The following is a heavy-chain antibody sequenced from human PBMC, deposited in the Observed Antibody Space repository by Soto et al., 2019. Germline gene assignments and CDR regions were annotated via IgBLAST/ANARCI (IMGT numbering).Heavy chain of an antibody. Sequence: SETLSLTCAVNGGSFRAYSCIGISRPPGKGLEWIGEINHSGSTNYNPSLKSRVTISVDTSKNQFSLKLSSVTAADTAVYYCARILGTTVTTGTYYYYYYMDVWGKGTTVT. CDR1: GGSFRAYS. CDR2: INHSGST. V-gene: IGHV4-34*01. D-gene: IGHD4-4*01. J-gene: IGHJ6*03. CDR3: ARILGTTVTTGTYYYYYYMDV.